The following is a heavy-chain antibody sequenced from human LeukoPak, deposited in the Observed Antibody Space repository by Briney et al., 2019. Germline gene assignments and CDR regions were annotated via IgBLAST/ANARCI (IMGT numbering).Heavy chain of an antibody. CDR3: ARELYSSGYHDAFDI. D-gene: IGHD3-22*01. J-gene: IGHJ3*02. Sequence: PSETLSLTWAVYGGSFSGYYWSWIRQPPGKGLEWIGEINHSGSTNYNPSLKSRVTISVDTSKNQFSLKLSSVTAADTAVYYCARELYSSGYHDAFDIWGQGTMVTVSS. V-gene: IGHV4-34*01. CDR1: GGSFSGYY. CDR2: INHSGST.